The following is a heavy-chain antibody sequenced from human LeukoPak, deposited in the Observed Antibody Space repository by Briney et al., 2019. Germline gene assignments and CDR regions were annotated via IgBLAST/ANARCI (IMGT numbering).Heavy chain of an antibody. CDR1: GGSISSCGYS. CDR2: IYHSGST. D-gene: IGHD3-10*01. Sequence: PSQTLSLTCAVSGGSISSCGYSWSCIRQPPGKGLEWIGYIYHSGSTYCNPSLKSRVTISVDRSKNQFSLKLSSVTAADTAVYYCARSYGSGTDAFDIWGQGTMVTVSS. V-gene: IGHV4-30-2*01. J-gene: IGHJ3*02. CDR3: ARSYGSGTDAFDI.